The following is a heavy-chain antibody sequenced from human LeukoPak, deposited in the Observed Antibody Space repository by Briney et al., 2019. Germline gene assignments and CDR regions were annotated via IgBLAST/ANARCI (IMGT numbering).Heavy chain of an antibody. CDR3: ARSYDTNFDY. J-gene: IGHJ4*02. CDR1: GGSIRSYY. CDR2: IYFSGST. D-gene: IGHD3-3*01. Sequence: SETLSLTCTASGGSIRSYYWSWIRQPPGKGLEWIGYIYFSGSTSYNPSLKSRVTISVDRSKNQFSLKLSSVAAADTAVYYCARSYDTNFDYWGQGTLVTVSS. V-gene: IGHV4-59*01.